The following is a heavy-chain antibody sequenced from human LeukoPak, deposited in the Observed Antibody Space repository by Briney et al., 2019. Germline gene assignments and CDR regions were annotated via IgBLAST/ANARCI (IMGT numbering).Heavy chain of an antibody. J-gene: IGHJ6*03. V-gene: IGHV4-4*07. CDR1: AGSISSNY. CDR2: IYSRGTT. Sequence: PSETLSLTCNVSAGSISSNYCSWIRQPAGKGLEWIGRIYSRGTTNYNPSLRSRVTISLEKSRNQFSLKLSSVTAADTAVYYCARDEEQQLPWGNYMDVWGKGTTVTVSS. D-gene: IGHD6-13*01. CDR3: ARDEEQQLPWGNYMDV.